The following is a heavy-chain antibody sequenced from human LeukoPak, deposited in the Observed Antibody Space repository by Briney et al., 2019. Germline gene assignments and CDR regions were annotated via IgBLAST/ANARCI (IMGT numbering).Heavy chain of an antibody. CDR1: GGSISSYY. J-gene: IGHJ4*02. D-gene: IGHD3-22*01. Sequence: SETLSLTCTVPGGSISSYYWSWIRQPPGKGLEWIGYIYYSGSTNYNPSLKSRVTISVDTSKNQFSLKLSSVTAADTAVYYCAGGDYYDSSGCFDYWGQGTLVTVSS. CDR3: AGGDYYDSSGCFDY. V-gene: IGHV4-59*08. CDR2: IYYSGST.